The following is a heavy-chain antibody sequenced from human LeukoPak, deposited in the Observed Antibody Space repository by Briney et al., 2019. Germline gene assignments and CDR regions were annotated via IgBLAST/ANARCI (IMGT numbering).Heavy chain of an antibody. J-gene: IGHJ4*02. CDR2: INHSGST. D-gene: IGHD4-17*01. V-gene: IGHV4-34*01. CDR3: ARGQGVGDYPPVYFDY. CDR1: GGSFSGYY. Sequence: PSETLSLTCAVYGGSFSGYYWSWIRQPPGKGLEWIGEINHSGSTNYNPSLKSRVTISVDTSKNQFSLKLSSVTAAGTAVYYCARGQGVGDYPPVYFDYWGQGTLVTVSS.